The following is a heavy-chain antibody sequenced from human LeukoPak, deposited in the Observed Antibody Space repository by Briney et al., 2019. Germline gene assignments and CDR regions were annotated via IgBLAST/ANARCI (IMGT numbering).Heavy chain of an antibody. CDR1: GGSISSYY. Sequence: SETLSLTCTVSGGSISSYYWSWIRQPAGKGLEWIGRIYTSGSTNYNPSLKSRVTMSVDTSKNQFSLKLSSVTAAGTAVYYCARDSSYYYDSSGYYSFDYWGQGTLVTVSS. CDR2: IYTSGST. V-gene: IGHV4-4*07. J-gene: IGHJ4*02. D-gene: IGHD3-22*01. CDR3: ARDSSYYYDSSGYYSFDY.